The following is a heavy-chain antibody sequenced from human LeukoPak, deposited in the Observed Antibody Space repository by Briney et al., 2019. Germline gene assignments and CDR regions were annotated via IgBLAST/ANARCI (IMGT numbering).Heavy chain of an antibody. D-gene: IGHD3-16*02. V-gene: IGHV1-69*13. Sequence: GASVKVSCKASGGTFSSYAISWVRQAPGQGLEWMGGIIPIFGTANYAQKFQGRVTITADESTGTAYMELSSLRSEDTAVYYCARDSRAVWGSYRYEVNWFDPWGQGTLVTVSS. J-gene: IGHJ5*02. CDR3: ARDSRAVWGSYRYEVNWFDP. CDR2: IIPIFGTA. CDR1: GGTFSSYA.